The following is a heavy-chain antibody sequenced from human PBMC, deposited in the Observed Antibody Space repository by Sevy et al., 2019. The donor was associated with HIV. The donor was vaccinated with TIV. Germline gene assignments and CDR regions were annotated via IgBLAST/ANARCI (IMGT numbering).Heavy chain of an antibody. CDR2: ISSSGHYI. V-gene: IGHV3-21*01. CDR1: GFTFSRYS. J-gene: IGHJ5*02. Sequence: GGSLRLSCGASGFTFSRYSMNWVRQAPGKGLEWVSYISSSGHYIQYADSVRGRFTISRDNARDSLDLQMKSLRAEDTAVYFCVRWDYRNSGNWFDPWGQGTLVTVSS. D-gene: IGHD6-25*01. CDR3: VRWDYRNSGNWFDP.